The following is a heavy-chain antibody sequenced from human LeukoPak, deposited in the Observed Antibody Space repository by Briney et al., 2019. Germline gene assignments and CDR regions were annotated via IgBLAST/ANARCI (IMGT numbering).Heavy chain of an antibody. J-gene: IGHJ4*02. CDR2: IYYSGST. D-gene: IGHD4-23*01. Sequence: SETLSLTCAVYGGSFSGYYWSWIRQPPGKGLEWIGYIYYSGSTYYNPSLKSRVTISVDTSKNQFSLKLSSVTAADTAVYYCARAIPNSGDLDYWGQGTLVTVSS. CDR1: GGSFSGYY. CDR3: ARAIPNSGDLDY. V-gene: IGHV4-30-4*08.